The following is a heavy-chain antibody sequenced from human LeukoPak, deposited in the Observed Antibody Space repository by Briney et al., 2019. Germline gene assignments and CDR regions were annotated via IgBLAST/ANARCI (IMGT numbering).Heavy chain of an antibody. CDR3: ARERGAYGSGSYAGWFDP. Sequence: PGGSLRLSCAASGFTFSSYGMSWVRQPPGKGLEWIGEINHSGSTNYDPSLKSRVTISVDTSKNQFSLKLSSVTAADTAVYYCARERGAYGSGSYAGWFDPWGQGTLVTVSS. J-gene: IGHJ5*02. V-gene: IGHV4-34*01. CDR2: INHSGST. D-gene: IGHD3-10*01. CDR1: GFTFSSYG.